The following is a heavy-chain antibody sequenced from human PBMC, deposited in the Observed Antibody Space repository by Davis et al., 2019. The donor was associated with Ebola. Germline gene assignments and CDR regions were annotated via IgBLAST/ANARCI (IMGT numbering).Heavy chain of an antibody. Sequence: GESLKISCAASGFTFSSYAMSWVRQAPGKGLEWVSAISGSGGSTYYADSVKGRFTISRDNAKNSLYLQMNSLRAEDTAVYYCARAGIVPATRYFDYWGQGTLVTVSS. CDR2: ISGSGGST. D-gene: IGHD2-2*01. V-gene: IGHV3-23*01. CDR1: GFTFSSYA. J-gene: IGHJ4*02. CDR3: ARAGIVPATRYFDY.